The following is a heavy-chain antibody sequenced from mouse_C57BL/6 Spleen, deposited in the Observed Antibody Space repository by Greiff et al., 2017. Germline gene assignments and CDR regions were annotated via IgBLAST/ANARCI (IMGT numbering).Heavy chain of an antibody. Sequence: VKLQQPGAELVRPGSSVKLSCKASGYTFTSYWMHWVKQRPIQGLEWIGNIDPSDSETHYKQKFKDKVTLTVDKSSSTAYMQRSSLTSEDSAFYYCARSWGTVGWYFAVWGTGTTVTVSS. V-gene: IGHV1-52*01. D-gene: IGHD1-1*01. CDR3: ARSWGTVGWYFAV. CDR2: IDPSDSET. CDR1: GYTFTSYW. J-gene: IGHJ1*03.